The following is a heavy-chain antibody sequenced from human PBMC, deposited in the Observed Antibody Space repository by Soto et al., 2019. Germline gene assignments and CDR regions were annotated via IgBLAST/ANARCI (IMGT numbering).Heavy chain of an antibody. J-gene: IGHJ5*02. CDR3: ATHCSSTSCYYTFNT. CDR1: GGSFSSYY. CDR2: MNHYGST. Sequence: QVQLQQWGAGLLKPSETLPLACAVYGGSFSSYYWCWNRSPHGRGLECIGQMNHYGSTDYNPSLKSRVTISVDTSKTHFSLRLSSVTAADTAMDYCATHCSSTSCYYTFNTWGQGTLVTVSA. D-gene: IGHD2-2*01. V-gene: IGHV4-34*01.